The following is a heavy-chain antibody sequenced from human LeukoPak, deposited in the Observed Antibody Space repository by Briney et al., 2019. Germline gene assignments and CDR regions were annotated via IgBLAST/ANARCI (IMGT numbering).Heavy chain of an antibody. D-gene: IGHD6-13*01. Sequence: GESLKISCKGSGYSFTNYWIAWVRQMPGKGLEWMGRIDPSDSYTNYSPSFQGHVTISADKSISTAYLQWSSLKASDTAMYYCARLTPDSSSSWYGWGQGTLVTVSS. CDR3: ARLTPDSSSSWYG. CDR2: IDPSDSYT. V-gene: IGHV5-10-1*01. J-gene: IGHJ4*02. CDR1: GYSFTNYW.